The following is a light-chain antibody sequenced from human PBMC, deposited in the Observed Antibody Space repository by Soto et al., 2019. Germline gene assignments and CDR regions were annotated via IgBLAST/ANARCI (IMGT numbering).Light chain of an antibody. J-gene: IGKJ1*01. CDR1: QSISGW. Sequence: DIQMTQSPSTLSASVGDRVTITCRASQSISGWLAWYHQRPGRAPNLLMYKTSSLESGVPSRFSGSRSGTEFTLTISSLQPDDFATYFCQQYSSYPWTFXQGTKVDIK. CDR3: QQYSSYPWT. CDR2: KTS. V-gene: IGKV1-5*03.